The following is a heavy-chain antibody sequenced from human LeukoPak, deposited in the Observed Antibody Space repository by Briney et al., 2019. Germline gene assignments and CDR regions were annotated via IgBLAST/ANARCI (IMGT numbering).Heavy chain of an antibody. CDR3: ARRPYSSGWYEGNWFDP. V-gene: IGHV5-51*01. CDR1: GYRFSSYW. Sequence: GESLKISCKGSGYRFSSYWIGWVRQMPGKGLEWMGIIYPGDSDTRYSPSFQGQVTISADKSISTAYLQWSSLKASDTAMYYCARRPYSSGWYEGNWFDPWGQGTLVTVSS. D-gene: IGHD6-19*01. CDR2: IYPGDSDT. J-gene: IGHJ5*02.